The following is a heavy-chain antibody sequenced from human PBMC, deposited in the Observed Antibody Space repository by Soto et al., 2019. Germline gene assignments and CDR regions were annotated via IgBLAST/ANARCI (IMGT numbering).Heavy chain of an antibody. J-gene: IGHJ4*02. CDR2: IGGSGANT. Sequence: PGGSLRLSCAASGFTFNMYAMSWVRQAPGKGLEWVSGIGGSGANTYCADFVKGWFTISRDNSKNTLYLQMDSLRAEDTAIYYCARSITGYFWAGAYWGQGTLVTVSS. CDR3: ARSITGYFWAGAY. D-gene: IGHD2-21*01. V-gene: IGHV3-23*01. CDR1: GFTFNMYA.